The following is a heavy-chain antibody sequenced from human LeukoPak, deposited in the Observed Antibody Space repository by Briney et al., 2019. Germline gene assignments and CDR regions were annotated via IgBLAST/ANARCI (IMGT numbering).Heavy chain of an antibody. D-gene: IGHD5-12*01. J-gene: IGHJ4*02. Sequence: ASVKVSCKASGYTFTDYYMHWVRQAPGQGLEWLGWINPNSGATDYAQKFQGRVTMTRDTSITTAYMELTRLEFDDAAMYYCARELATVDGIAWYFFDYWGQGALVTVSS. CDR1: GYTFTDYY. V-gene: IGHV1-2*02. CDR3: ARELATVDGIAWYFFDY. CDR2: INPNSGAT.